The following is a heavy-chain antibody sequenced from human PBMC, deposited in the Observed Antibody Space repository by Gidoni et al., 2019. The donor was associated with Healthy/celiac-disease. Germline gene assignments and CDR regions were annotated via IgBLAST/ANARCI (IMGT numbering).Heavy chain of an antibody. CDR3: AKDLGGGFYCSGGGCYSDY. CDR1: GFTFNSYA. CDR2: ISGSGGST. Sequence: EVQLLESGGALAQPGGSLRPSCAASGFTFNSYAMSWVRQAPGKGLEWVSAISGSGGSTYYADSVKGRFTISRDNSKNTVHLQLNSLRAEDTALYYCAKDLGGGFYCSGGGCYSDYWGQGTLVTVSS. J-gene: IGHJ4*02. V-gene: IGHV3-23*01. D-gene: IGHD2-15*01.